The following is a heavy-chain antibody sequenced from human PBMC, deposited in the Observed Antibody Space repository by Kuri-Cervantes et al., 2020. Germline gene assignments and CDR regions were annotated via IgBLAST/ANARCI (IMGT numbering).Heavy chain of an antibody. CDR1: GFSLSNARMG. Sequence: SGPTLVKPTETLTLTCTVSGFSLSNARMGVSWIRQPPGKALEWLARIDWDDDKHYTTSLRTRLTISKDTSRNQVVLTMTNMDPVDTATYYCAHRRLYSSSSGGAFDIWGQGTMVTVSS. CDR2: IDWDDDK. D-gene: IGHD6-6*01. V-gene: IGHV2-70*12. J-gene: IGHJ3*02. CDR3: AHRRLYSSSSGGAFDI.